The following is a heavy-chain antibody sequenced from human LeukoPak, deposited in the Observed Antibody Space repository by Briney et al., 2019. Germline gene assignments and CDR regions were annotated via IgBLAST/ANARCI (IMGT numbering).Heavy chain of an antibody. Sequence: SETLSLTCTVSGGSTSSSNYYWGWIRQPPGKGLEWIGSMCYSGTTYHNPSLKSRVTISLDTSKNQFSLKLSSVTAADTAVYYCARDIAINWFYSWGQGTLVTVSS. CDR3: ARDIAINWFYS. CDR2: MCYSGTT. V-gene: IGHV4-39*07. J-gene: IGHJ5*01. D-gene: IGHD2-15*01. CDR1: GGSTSSSNYY.